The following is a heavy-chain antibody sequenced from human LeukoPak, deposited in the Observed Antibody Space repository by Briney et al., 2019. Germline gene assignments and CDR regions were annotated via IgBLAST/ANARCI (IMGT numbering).Heavy chain of an antibody. CDR3: ARGSYSYGNAFDY. J-gene: IGHJ4*02. CDR1: GGSTSGYR. D-gene: IGHD5-18*01. CDR2: IYNSGST. V-gene: IGHV4-59*12. Sequence: SETLSLTCTVSGGSTSGYRWTWIRQPPGKGLEWIGYIYNSGSTTYNPSLKSRVTMSVDTSKNQFSLNLNSVTAADTAVYFCARGSYSYGNAFDYWGQGTLVTVSS.